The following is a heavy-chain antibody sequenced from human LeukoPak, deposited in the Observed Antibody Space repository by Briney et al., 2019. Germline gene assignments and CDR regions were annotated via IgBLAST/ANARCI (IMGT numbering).Heavy chain of an antibody. J-gene: IGHJ4*02. CDR3: ARGSIAARHLFDY. CDR1: GGSFSGYY. V-gene: IGHV4-34*01. CDR2: INHSGST. D-gene: IGHD6-6*01. Sequence: PSETLSLTCAVYGGSFSGYYWSWIRQPPGKGLEWIGEINHSGSTNYNPSLKSRVTISVDTSKNQFPLKLSSVTAADTAVYYCARGSIAARHLFDYWGQGTLVTVSS.